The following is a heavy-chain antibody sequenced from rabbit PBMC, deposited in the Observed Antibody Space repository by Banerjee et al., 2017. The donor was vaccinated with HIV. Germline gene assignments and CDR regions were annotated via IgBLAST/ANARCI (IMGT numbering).Heavy chain of an antibody. J-gene: IGHJ4*01. D-gene: IGHD4-2*01. CDR3: ARRYSGAFNL. CDR2: IYGGSSGST. Sequence: QSLEESGGDLVKPGASLTLTCTASGFSFSSSYYMCWVRQAPGKGLEWIACIYGGSSGSTWYASWAKGRFTISKTSSTTVTLQGTSLTAADTATYFCARRYSGAFNLWGPGTLVTVS. V-gene: IGHV1S40*01. CDR1: GFSFSSSYY.